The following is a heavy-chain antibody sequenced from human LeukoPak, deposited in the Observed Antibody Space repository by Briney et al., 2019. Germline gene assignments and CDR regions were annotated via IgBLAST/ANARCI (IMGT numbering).Heavy chain of an antibody. CDR3: ARGGIAARQYNWFDP. V-gene: IGHV1-18*01. CDR1: GYTFTRFG. CDR2: VTPYNGNT. Sequence: ASVKVSCKASGYTFTRFGISWVRQAPGQGLEWRGWVTPYNGNTNYAQKLQGRVTMTTDTSTSTAYMELRSLRSDDTAVYYCARGGIAARQYNWFDPWGQGTLVTVSS. D-gene: IGHD6-6*01. J-gene: IGHJ5*02.